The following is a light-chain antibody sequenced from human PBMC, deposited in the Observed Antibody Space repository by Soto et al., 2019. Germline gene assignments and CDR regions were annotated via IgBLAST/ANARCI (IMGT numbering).Light chain of an antibody. Sequence: PGERSILSCRASQTITSYVAWYQQKPGQAPRLLIYGASSRATGIPERFSGSGSGTDFNLSVSRLEPEDFAVYFCQQYGSSPPTFGQGTKVDI. CDR1: QTITSY. V-gene: IGKV3-20*01. CDR2: GAS. CDR3: QQYGSSPPT. J-gene: IGKJ1*01.